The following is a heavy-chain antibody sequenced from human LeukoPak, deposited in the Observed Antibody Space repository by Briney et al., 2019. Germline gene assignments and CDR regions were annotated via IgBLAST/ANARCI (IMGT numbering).Heavy chain of an antibody. J-gene: IGHJ4*02. CDR1: GFTFSNAW. CDR2: IKRKFDGGTT. CDR3: STDDGSGSFYNRGLDY. Sequence: GGSLRLSCAASGFTFSNAWMSWVRQAPGKGLEWVGRIKRKFDGGTTDYAAPVKGRFTISREDSKNTLYLQMNSLKTEDTAVYYCSTDDGSGSFYNRGLDYWGQGTLVTVSS. D-gene: IGHD3-10*01. V-gene: IGHV3-15*01.